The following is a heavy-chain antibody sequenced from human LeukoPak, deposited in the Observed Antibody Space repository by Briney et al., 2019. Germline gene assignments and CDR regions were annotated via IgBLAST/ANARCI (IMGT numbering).Heavy chain of an antibody. Sequence: SETLSLTCTVSGGSISSSNYYWSWIRQPAGQGLEWIGRIYTSGTTNYNPSLKSRVTISVDTSKNQFSLKMSSVTAADTAVYYCARGRYYGSGNDFRFDPWGKGTLVTVSS. CDR3: ARGRYYGSGNDFRFDP. CDR2: IYTSGTT. CDR1: GGSISSSNYY. D-gene: IGHD3-10*01. J-gene: IGHJ5*02. V-gene: IGHV4-61*02.